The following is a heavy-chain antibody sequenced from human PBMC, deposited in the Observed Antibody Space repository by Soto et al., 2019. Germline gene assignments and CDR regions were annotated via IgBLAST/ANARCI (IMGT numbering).Heavy chain of an antibody. Sequence: ASVKVSCKASGYTFTGYYMHWVRQAPGQGLEWMGWINPNSGGTNYAQKFQGWVTMTRDTSISTAYMELSRLRSDDTAVYYCARSPITYGITGTYFDSWAREPWSPSPQ. CDR1: GYTFTGYY. CDR2: INPNSGGT. CDR3: ARSPITYGITGTYFDS. D-gene: IGHD1-20*01. V-gene: IGHV1-2*04. J-gene: IGHJ4*02.